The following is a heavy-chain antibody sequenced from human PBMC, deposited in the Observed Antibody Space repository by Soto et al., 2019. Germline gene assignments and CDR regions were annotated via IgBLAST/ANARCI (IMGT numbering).Heavy chain of an antibody. V-gene: IGHV1-46*03. CDR2: INPSGGST. D-gene: IGHD4-17*01. Sequence: ASVKVSCKASGYTFTSYYMHWVRQAPGQGLEWMGIINPSGGSTSYAQKFQGRVTMTRDTYTSTVYMELSSLRSEDTAVYYCARGPSYGGYPGGPHYWGQGTLVTVSS. J-gene: IGHJ4*02. CDR3: ARGPSYGGYPGGPHY. CDR1: GYTFTSYY.